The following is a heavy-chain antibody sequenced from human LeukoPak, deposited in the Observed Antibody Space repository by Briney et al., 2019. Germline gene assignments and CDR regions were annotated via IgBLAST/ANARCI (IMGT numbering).Heavy chain of an antibody. V-gene: IGHV3-23*01. CDR2: ISGSGGGT. CDR1: GFTFSTYA. CDR3: ARDSSGYAEFDY. Sequence: GGSLRLSCAASGFTFSTYAMTWVRQAPGKGLEWVSAISGSGGGTYYAASVKGRFTISRDNSKNTLYLQMNSLKAEDAAVYYCARDSSGYAEFDYWGQGTLVTVSS. D-gene: IGHD3-22*01. J-gene: IGHJ4*02.